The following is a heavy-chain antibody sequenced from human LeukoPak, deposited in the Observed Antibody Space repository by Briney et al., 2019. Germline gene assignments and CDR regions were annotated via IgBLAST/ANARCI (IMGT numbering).Heavy chain of an antibody. V-gene: IGHV3-49*03. D-gene: IGHD6-19*01. CDR2: IRSKAYGGTT. CDR1: GFTFGDYA. J-gene: IGHJ6*03. Sequence: PGGSLRLSCTASGFTFGDYAMSWFRQAPGKGLEWVGFIRSKAYGGTTEYAASVKGRFTISSDDSKSIAYLQMNSLKTEDTAVYYCTRDVVAGLYYYYYYYMDVWGKGTTVTVSS. CDR3: TRDVVAGLYYYYYYYMDV.